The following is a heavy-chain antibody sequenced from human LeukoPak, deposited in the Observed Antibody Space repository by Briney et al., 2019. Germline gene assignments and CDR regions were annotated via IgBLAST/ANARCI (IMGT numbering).Heavy chain of an antibody. CDR2: IYTGGPT. J-gene: IGHJ4*02. Sequence: SETLSLTCNVSGVSIGNYYWNWIRQPAGKGLEWIGRIYTGGPTYYNPSLKSRVTLSVDTSKNQFSLFLTSVTAADTAMYYCARSFSDRYYFELWGQGALVTVSS. V-gene: IGHV4-4*07. D-gene: IGHD1-14*01. CDR3: ARSFSDRYYFEL. CDR1: GVSIGNYY.